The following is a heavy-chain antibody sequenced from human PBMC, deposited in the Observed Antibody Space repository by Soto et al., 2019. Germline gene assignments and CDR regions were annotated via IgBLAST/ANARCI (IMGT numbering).Heavy chain of an antibody. D-gene: IGHD1-1*01. J-gene: IGHJ5*02. CDR3: ARGTAPCWFDP. CDR2: IYHSGTT. CDR1: GASISTGGYY. Sequence: QVRLQESGPGLVKPSQTLSLTCIVSGASISTGGYYWSWIRQHPGKGLELIGYIYHSGTTYYNPSLESRLYISADSSKNLLSLNLTSVTAADTAIYYCARGTAPCWFDPWGQGTLVTVSS. V-gene: IGHV4-31*03.